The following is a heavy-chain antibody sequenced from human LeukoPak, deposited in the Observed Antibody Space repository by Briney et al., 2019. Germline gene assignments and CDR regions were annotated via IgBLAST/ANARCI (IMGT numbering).Heavy chain of an antibody. J-gene: IGHJ5*02. D-gene: IGHD5-18*01. Sequence: PSETLSLTCTVSGGSISSGDYYWSWIRQPPGKGLEWIGYIYYSGSTYYNPSLKSRVTISVDTSKNQFSLKLSSVTAADTAVYYCARDRGRRGYSYGNNWFDPWGQGTLVTVSS. CDR2: IYYSGST. CDR3: ARDRGRRGYSYGNNWFDP. CDR1: GGSISSGDYY. V-gene: IGHV4-30-4*08.